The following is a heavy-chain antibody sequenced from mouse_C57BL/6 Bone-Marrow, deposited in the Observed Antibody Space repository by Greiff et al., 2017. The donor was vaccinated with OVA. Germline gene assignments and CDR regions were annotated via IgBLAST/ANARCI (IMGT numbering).Heavy chain of an antibody. Sequence: VQLQQPGAELVKPGASVKLSCKASGYTFTSYWMHWVKQRPGQGLEWIGMIHPNSGSTNYNEKFKSKATLTVDKSSSTAYMQLSSLTSEDSAVYYCARVCGSSYWYFDVWGTGTTVTVSS. V-gene: IGHV1-64*01. CDR3: ARVCGSSYWYFDV. J-gene: IGHJ1*03. CDR2: IHPNSGST. CDR1: GYTFTSYW.